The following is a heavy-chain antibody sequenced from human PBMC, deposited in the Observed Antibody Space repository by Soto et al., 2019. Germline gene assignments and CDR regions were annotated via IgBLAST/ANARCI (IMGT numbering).Heavy chain of an antibody. D-gene: IGHD3-10*01. CDR3: ARDYYGSGSYPDYYYYGMDV. Sequence: PGGSLRLSCAASGFTFSSYAMHWVRQAPGKGLEWVAVISYDGSNKYYADSVKGRFTISRDNSKNTLYLQMNSLRAEDTAVYYGARDYYGSGSYPDYYYYGMDVWGQGTTVTVSS. CDR1: GFTFSSYA. CDR2: ISYDGSNK. V-gene: IGHV3-30-3*01. J-gene: IGHJ6*02.